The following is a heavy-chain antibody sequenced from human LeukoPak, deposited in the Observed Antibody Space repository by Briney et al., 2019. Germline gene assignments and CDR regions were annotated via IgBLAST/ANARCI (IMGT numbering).Heavy chain of an antibody. CDR1: GFTFTSSA. CDR3: AADRSYYDYVWGTSNWFDP. CDR2: IVVGSGNT. J-gene: IGHJ5*02. D-gene: IGHD3-16*01. Sequence: SVKVSCKASGFTFTSSAMQWVRQARGQRIEWIGWIVVGSGNTNYAQKFQERVTITRDMSTSTAYMELSSLRSEDTAVYYCAADRSYYDYVWGTSNWFDPWGQGTLVTVSS. V-gene: IGHV1-58*02.